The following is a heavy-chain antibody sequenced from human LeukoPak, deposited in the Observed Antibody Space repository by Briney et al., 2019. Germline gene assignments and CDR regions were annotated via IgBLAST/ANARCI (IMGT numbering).Heavy chain of an antibody. CDR2: ISAYNGNT. D-gene: IGHD4-17*01. CDR1: GYTFTSYG. V-gene: IGHV1-18*01. J-gene: IGHJ4*02. CDR3: ARRPPYGDYGDY. Sequence: ASVKVSCEASGYTFTSYGISWVRQAPGQGLEWMGWISAYNGNTNYAQKLQGRVTMTTDTSTSTAYMELRSLRSDDTAVYYCARRPPYGDYGDYWGQGTLVTVSS.